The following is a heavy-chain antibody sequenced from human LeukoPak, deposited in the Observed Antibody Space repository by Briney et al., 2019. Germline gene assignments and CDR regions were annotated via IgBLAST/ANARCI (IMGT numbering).Heavy chain of an antibody. CDR2: LYSAGST. Sequence: GGSLRLSCAASGFTISSNYMSWVRQAPGKGLEWVSILYSAGSTNYADSVKGRFTISRDNSKNTLYLQMNSLRAEDTAVYYCVRDRIWFGELYIFDYWGQGTLVTVSS. J-gene: IGHJ4*02. CDR1: GFTISSNY. V-gene: IGHV3-66*01. CDR3: VRDRIWFGELYIFDY. D-gene: IGHD3-10*01.